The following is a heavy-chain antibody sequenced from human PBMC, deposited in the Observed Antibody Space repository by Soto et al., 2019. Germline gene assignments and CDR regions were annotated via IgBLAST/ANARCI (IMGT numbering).Heavy chain of an antibody. CDR2: INPNSGGT. CDR3: ARLGGYSSSWDPIPFDY. CDR1: GYTFTGYY. J-gene: IGHJ4*02. D-gene: IGHD6-13*01. V-gene: IGHV1-2*02. Sequence: QVPLVQSGAEVKKPGASVKVSCKASGYTFTGYYMHWVRQAPGQGLEWMGWINPNSGGTNYAQKFQGRVTMTRDTSISTAYMELSRLRSDDTAVYYCARLGGYSSSWDPIPFDYWGQGTLVTVSS.